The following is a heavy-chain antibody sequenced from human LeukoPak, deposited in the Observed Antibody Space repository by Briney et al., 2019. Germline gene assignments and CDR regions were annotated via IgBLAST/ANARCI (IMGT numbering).Heavy chain of an antibody. CDR3: AKDLRDGYND. D-gene: IGHD5-24*01. Sequence: PGGSLRLSCAASGFTFGSCWMNWVRQTPGKGLEWVANINQDGSQKFYVDSVKGRFTISRDNAKNSLYLQMNSLRAEDTAVYYCAKDLRDGYNDWGQGTLVTVSS. CDR1: GFTFGSCW. V-gene: IGHV3-7*01. J-gene: IGHJ4*02. CDR2: INQDGSQK.